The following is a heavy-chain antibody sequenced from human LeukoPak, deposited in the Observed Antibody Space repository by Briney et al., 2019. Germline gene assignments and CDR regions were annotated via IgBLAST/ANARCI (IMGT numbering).Heavy chain of an antibody. CDR3: ARDRLGYYYYMDV. D-gene: IGHD4-11*01. Sequence: GGSLRLSCADSGFTFSRYWMSWVRQAPGKGLEWVANIKQDGSEKYYVDSVKGRFTISRDNAKNSLYLQMNSLRAEDTAVYYCARDRLGYYYYMDVWGKGTTVTVS. CDR2: IKQDGSEK. V-gene: IGHV3-7*01. CDR1: GFTFSRYW. J-gene: IGHJ6*03.